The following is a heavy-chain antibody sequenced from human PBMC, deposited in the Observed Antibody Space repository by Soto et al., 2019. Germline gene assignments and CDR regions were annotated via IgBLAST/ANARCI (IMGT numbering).Heavy chain of an antibody. Sequence: SETLSLTCTVSGGSISSYYWIWIRQPPGKGLEWIGYIYYSGSTNYNPSLKSRVTISIDTSKNQFSLKLSSVTAADTAVYYCARYYCSSTTCYYFDYWGQGTLVTVSS. CDR2: IYYSGST. D-gene: IGHD2-2*01. CDR1: GGSISSYY. J-gene: IGHJ4*02. V-gene: IGHV4-59*01. CDR3: ARYYCSSTTCYYFDY.